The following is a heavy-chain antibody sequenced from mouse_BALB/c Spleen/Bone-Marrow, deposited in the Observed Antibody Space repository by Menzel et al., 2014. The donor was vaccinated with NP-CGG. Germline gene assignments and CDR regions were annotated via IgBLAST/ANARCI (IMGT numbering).Heavy chain of an antibody. CDR3: TREGTFFAY. D-gene: IGHD3-3*01. CDR2: INPSNGGT. CDR1: GYTFTSYY. V-gene: IGHV1S81*02. J-gene: IGHJ3*01. Sequence: QVQLQQPGAELVKPGASVKLSRKSSGYTFTSYYMYWVKQRPGQGLEWIGGINPSNGGTNFNEKFKSKATLTVDKSSSTAYMQLSSLTSEDSAVYYCTREGTFFAYWGQGTLVTVSA.